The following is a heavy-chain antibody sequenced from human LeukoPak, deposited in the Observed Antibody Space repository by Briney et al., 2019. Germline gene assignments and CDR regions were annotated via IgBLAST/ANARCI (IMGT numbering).Heavy chain of an antibody. CDR2: INHSGST. CDR3: ARGRDYGDY. J-gene: IGHJ4*02. CDR1: GGSFSGYY. V-gene: IGHV4-34*01. Sequence: SETLSLTCAVYGGSFSGYYWSCIRQPPRKGLEWIGEINHSGSTNYNPSLKSRVTLSVDTSKNQFSLKLSSVTAADTAVYYCARGRDYGDYWGQGTLVTVS.